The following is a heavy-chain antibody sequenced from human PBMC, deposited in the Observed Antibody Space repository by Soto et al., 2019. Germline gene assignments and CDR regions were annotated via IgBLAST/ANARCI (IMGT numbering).Heavy chain of an antibody. CDR2: ISAYNGNT. Sequence: AAVKVSCKASGYTFTSYGISWVRQAPGQGLEWMGWISAYNGNTNYAQKLQGRVTMTTDTSTSTAYMELSSLRSEDTAVYYCARVVYDNLIGIDPNWFDPWGQGTLVTVSS. J-gene: IGHJ5*02. D-gene: IGHD3-9*01. V-gene: IGHV1-18*01. CDR1: GYTFTSYG. CDR3: ARVVYDNLIGIDPNWFDP.